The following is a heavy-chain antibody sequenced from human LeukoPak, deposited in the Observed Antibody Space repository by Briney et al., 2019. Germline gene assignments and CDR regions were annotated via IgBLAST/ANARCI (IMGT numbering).Heavy chain of an antibody. CDR2: IIPIFGTA. Sequence: SVKLSCKASGATFSSYAISWVRQAPGQGLEWMGGIIPIFGTANYAQKFQGRVTITTDEPTSTAYMELSSLRSEDTAVYYCARSTTVPFFDCWGQGTLVTVSS. V-gene: IGHV1-69*05. J-gene: IGHJ4*02. D-gene: IGHD4-17*01. CDR3: ARSTTVPFFDC. CDR1: GATFSSYA.